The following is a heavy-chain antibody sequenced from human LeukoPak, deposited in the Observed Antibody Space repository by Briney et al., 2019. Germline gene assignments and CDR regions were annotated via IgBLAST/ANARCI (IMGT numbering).Heavy chain of an antibody. V-gene: IGHV4-4*07. Sequence: PSETLSLTCTVSGGSISSYYWSWIRQPAGKGLEWIGRIYTSGSTNYNPSLKSRVTMSVDTSKNQLSLKLSSVTAADTAVYYCAREWRGLSTPNWFDPWGQGTLVTVSS. D-gene: IGHD2/OR15-2a*01. CDR1: GGSISSYY. CDR3: AREWRGLSTPNWFDP. J-gene: IGHJ5*02. CDR2: IYTSGST.